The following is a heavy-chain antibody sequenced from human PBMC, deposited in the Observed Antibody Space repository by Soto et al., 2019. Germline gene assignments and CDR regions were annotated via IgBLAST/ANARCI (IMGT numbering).Heavy chain of an antibody. J-gene: IGHJ6*02. D-gene: IGHD6-19*01. Sequence: SQTLSLTCAISGDSVSSNSAAWNWIRQSPSRGLEWLGRTYYRSKWYNDYAVSVKSRITINPDTSKNQFSLQLNSVTPEDTAVYYCARIQNSSGWPDYYYYGMDVWGQGTTVTVSS. CDR2: TYYRSKWYN. CDR3: ARIQNSSGWPDYYYYGMDV. V-gene: IGHV6-1*01. CDR1: GDSVSSNSAA.